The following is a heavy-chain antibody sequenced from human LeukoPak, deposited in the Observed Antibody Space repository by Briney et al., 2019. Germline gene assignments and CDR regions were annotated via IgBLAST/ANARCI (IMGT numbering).Heavy chain of an antibody. D-gene: IGHD3-22*01. CDR2: IKPDGSER. CDR3: ARNWGAYYHFFDS. CDR1: GFSMSVYW. J-gene: IGHJ4*02. Sequence: GGSLRLSCEASGFSMSVYWMSWVRQPPGKGLEWVGNIKPDGSERNYMDSVKGRFTISRDNAKKSLYLQMNSLRAEDTAVYYCARNWGAYYHFFDSWAREPWSPSPQ. V-gene: IGHV3-7*01.